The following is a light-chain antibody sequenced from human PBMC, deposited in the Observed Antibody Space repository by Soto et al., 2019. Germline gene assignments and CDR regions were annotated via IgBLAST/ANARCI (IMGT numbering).Light chain of an antibody. CDR1: KLGDKY. Sequence: SYELTQPPSVSVSPGQTARITCSGDKLGDKYACWYQQKPGQSPVLVIYQDSKRTSGIPERFSGSNSGNTATLTISGTQAMDEADYYCQAWDSSIYVVFGGGTKLTVL. J-gene: IGLJ2*01. V-gene: IGLV3-1*01. CDR3: QAWDSSIYVV. CDR2: QDS.